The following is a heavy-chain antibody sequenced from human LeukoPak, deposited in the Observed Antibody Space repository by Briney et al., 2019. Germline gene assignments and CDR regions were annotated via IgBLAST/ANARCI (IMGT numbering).Heavy chain of an antibody. J-gene: IGHJ5*02. CDR1: RFSSTNYW. D-gene: IGHD5-24*01. Sequence: GGSLRLSSVAARFSSTNYWMISLRQAPGKGLEWVGNIKQDGSEKRYADSVRGRFSISRDNAQTSLYLQMNSLRAEDTAVYYCARASHPWLQLTWGQGTLVTVSS. CDR2: IKQDGSEK. CDR3: ARASHPWLQLT. V-gene: IGHV3-7*05.